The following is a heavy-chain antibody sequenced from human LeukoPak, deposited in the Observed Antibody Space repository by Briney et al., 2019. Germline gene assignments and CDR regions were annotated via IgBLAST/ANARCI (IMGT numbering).Heavy chain of an antibody. D-gene: IGHD6-19*01. CDR3: ARYSSSGWYFDF. V-gene: IGHV6-1*01. Sequence: QTLSLTCDISGDSVCSNSVAWSWMRQSPWMGREWLGRKYYRSKWYSDYGVSVRGRITVSPDTSKNQFSLKLDSVNPEDTAVYYCARYSSSGWYFDFWGQGSLVTVSS. J-gene: IGHJ4*02. CDR2: KYYRSKWYS. CDR1: GDSVCSNSVA.